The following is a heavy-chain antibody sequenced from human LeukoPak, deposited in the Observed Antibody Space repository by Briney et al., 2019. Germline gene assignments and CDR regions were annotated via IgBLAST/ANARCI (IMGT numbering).Heavy chain of an antibody. J-gene: IGHJ4*02. Sequence: SETLSLTCTVSGASITSYYWGWIRQPPGKGLEWIGYIYYSGSTNYNPSLKSRVTISVDTSKNQFSLELSSVTAADTAVYYCARDRSYYFDYWGQGTLVTVSS. CDR2: IYYSGST. V-gene: IGHV4-59*01. CDR3: ARDRSYYFDY. CDR1: GASITSYY.